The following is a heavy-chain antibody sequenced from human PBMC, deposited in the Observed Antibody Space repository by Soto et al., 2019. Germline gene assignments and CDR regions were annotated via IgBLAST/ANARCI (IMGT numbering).Heavy chain of an antibody. V-gene: IGHV1-46*03. CDR3: ARRSGSIAARPRNYYMDV. Sequence: ASVQVSCKASGYTFTSYYMHWVRQSPGQGLEWMGIINPSGGSTSYAQKFQGRVTMTRDTSTSTVYMELGSLRSEDTAVYYCARRSGSIAARPRNYYMDVWAKGTTVTVSS. CDR1: GYTFTSYY. D-gene: IGHD6-6*01. J-gene: IGHJ6*03. CDR2: INPSGGST.